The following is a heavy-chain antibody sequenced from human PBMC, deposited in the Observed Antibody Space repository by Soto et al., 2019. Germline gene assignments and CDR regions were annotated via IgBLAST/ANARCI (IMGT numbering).Heavy chain of an antibody. CDR3: ATHGAWTFDF. CDR1: GFTFSNRW. J-gene: IGHJ4*02. D-gene: IGHD1-1*01. V-gene: IGHV3-7*01. CDR2: INQDAGEK. Sequence: GGSLRLSCAASGFTFSNRWTTWVRQAPGKGLEWVANINQDAGEKYYVDSVKGRFTISRDNAENSLYLQMNSLRTEDTAVYYCATHGAWTFDFWGQGT.